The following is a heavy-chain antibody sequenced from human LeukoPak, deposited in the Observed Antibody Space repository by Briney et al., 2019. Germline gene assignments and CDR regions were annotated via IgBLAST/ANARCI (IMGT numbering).Heavy chain of an antibody. D-gene: IGHD3-16*01. CDR1: GNTFTSYD. J-gene: IGHJ3*02. CDR3: VEVGFGDAFDI. V-gene: IGHV1-8*01. Sequence: GASVKVSCKASGNTFTSYDINWVRQATGQGLEWMGWMNPNSGNTGYAQKFQGRVTMTRNTSISTAYMELSSLRSEDTAVYYCVEVGFGDAFDIWGQGTMVTVSS. CDR2: MNPNSGNT.